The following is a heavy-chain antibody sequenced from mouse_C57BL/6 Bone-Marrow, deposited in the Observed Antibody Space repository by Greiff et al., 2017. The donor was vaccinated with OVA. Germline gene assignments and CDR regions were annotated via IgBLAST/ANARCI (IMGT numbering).Heavy chain of an antibody. CDR1: GYAFTNYL. Sequence: VQLQQSGAELVRPGTSVKVSCMASGYAFTNYLIEWVKQRPGQGLEWIGVINPGSGGTNYNEKFKGKATLTADKSSSTAYMQLSSLTSEDSAVYFCARAAQATDYWGQGTTLTVSS. CDR2: INPGSGGT. J-gene: IGHJ2*01. CDR3: ARAAQATDY. V-gene: IGHV1-54*01. D-gene: IGHD3-2*02.